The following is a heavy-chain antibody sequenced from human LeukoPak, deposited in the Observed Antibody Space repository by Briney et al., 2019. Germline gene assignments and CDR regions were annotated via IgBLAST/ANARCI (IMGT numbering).Heavy chain of an antibody. J-gene: IGHJ6*04. Sequence: GGSLIPSCAASGFTFSNAWMSWVRQAPGKGLEWVSYISSSGSTIYYADSVKGRFTISRDNAKNSLYLQMNSLRAEDTAVYYCAELGITMIGGVWGKGTTVTISS. CDR1: GFTFSNAW. CDR3: AELGITMIGGV. CDR2: ISSSGSTI. V-gene: IGHV3-11*04. D-gene: IGHD3-10*02.